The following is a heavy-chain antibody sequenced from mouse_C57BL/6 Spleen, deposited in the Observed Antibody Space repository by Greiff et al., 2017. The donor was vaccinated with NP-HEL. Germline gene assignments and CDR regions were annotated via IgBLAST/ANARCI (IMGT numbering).Heavy chain of an antibody. D-gene: IGHD2-4*01. J-gene: IGHJ2*01. V-gene: IGHV14-2*01. CDR1: GYTFTSYW. CDR2: IDPEDGET. CDR3: ARYDYDGGDFDY. Sequence: EVQLQQPGAELVMPGASVKLSCKASGYTFTSYWMHWVKQRTEQGLEWIGRIDPEDGETKYAPKFQGKATITADTSSNTAYLQLSSLTSEDTAVYYCARYDYDGGDFDYWGQGTTLTVSS.